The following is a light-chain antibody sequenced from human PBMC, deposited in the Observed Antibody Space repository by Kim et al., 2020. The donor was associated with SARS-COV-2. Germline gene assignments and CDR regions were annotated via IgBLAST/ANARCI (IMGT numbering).Light chain of an antibody. CDR1: QSVSSSY. Sequence: EIVLTQSPGTLSLSPGERATLSCRARQSVSSSYLAWYQQKPGQAPRLLIYGASSRATGIPDRFSGSGSGTDFTVTISRLEPEDFGVYYCQQYGSSPRLTFGGGTKVDIK. J-gene: IGKJ4*01. CDR3: QQYGSSPRLT. CDR2: GAS. V-gene: IGKV3-20*01.